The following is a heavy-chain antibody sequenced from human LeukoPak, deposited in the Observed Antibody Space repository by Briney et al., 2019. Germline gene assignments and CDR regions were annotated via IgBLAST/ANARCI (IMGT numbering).Heavy chain of an antibody. D-gene: IGHD3-10*01. Sequence: GGSLRLSCAASGFTFDDYAMHWVRQAPGKGLEWVSLISGDGGSTYYADSVKGRFTISRDNGKNSLYLQMNSLRTEDTALYYCAKENQGYYGSGSYNYWGQGTLVTVSS. CDR3: AKENQGYYGSGSYNY. CDR1: GFTFDDYA. V-gene: IGHV3-43*02. J-gene: IGHJ4*02. CDR2: ISGDGGST.